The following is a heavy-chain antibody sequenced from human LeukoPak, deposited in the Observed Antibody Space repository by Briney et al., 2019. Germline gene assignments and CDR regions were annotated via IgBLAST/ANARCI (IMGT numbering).Heavy chain of an antibody. J-gene: IGHJ4*02. D-gene: IGHD5-12*01. CDR2: IRTGGNYI. V-gene: IGHV3-21*01. CDR3: ARGPSGYHNT. Sequence: GGSLRLSCAASGFTFSSYNMNWVRQAPGKGLEWVSSIRTGGNYIHYADSVKGRFTISRDNAKNSLYLQMNSLRAEDTAVYYCARGPSGYHNTGGQGTLVTVSS. CDR1: GFTFSSYN.